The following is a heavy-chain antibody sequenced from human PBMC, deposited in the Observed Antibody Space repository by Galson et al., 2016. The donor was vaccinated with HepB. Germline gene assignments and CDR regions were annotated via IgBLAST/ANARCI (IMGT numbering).Heavy chain of an antibody. V-gene: IGHV3-33*08. J-gene: IGHJ3*02. CDR3: ARDEAYQMLAGALDI. D-gene: IGHD2-8*01. CDR1: GFTFSNYG. Sequence: SLRLSCAASGFTFSNYGMHWARQAPGKGLQWVAVISFDGSQKYYGDSLKGRFTISRDNSKNTVYLEVTRIQVEDTGVYYCARDEAYQMLAGALDIWGQGTMVAVSP. CDR2: ISFDGSQK.